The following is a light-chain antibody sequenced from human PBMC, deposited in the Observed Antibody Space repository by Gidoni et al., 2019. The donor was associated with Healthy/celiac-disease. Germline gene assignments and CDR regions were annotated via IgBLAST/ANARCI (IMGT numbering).Light chain of an antibody. CDR3: QQYNNWPYT. V-gene: IGKV3-15*01. CDR1: QSVSSN. CDR2: GAS. Sequence: PATLSVSPGERATLACRASQSVSSNLAWYQQKPGQAPRLLIYGASTRATGIPARFSGSGSGTEFTLTISSLQSEDFAVYYCQQYNNWPYTFGQGTKLEIK. J-gene: IGKJ2*01.